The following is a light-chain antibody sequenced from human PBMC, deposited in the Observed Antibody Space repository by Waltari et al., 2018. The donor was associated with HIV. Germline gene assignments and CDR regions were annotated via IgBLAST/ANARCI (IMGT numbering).Light chain of an antibody. J-gene: IGKJ1*01. Sequence: DIVMTQSPDSLAVFPGERATSNCTSSKSLFFTSNNNNKNYLTWYQQKPGHPPKLLIYWSNARESGVPERFSGGGSGTDFTLTISSLQPDDVAIYFCQQHYSLPWTFGQGTKVEI. V-gene: IGKV4-1*01. CDR1: KSLFFTSNNNNKNY. CDR2: WSN. CDR3: QQHYSLPWT.